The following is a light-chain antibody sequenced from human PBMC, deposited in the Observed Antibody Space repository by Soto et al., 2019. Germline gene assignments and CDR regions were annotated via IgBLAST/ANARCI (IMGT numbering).Light chain of an antibody. V-gene: IGKV1-39*01. J-gene: IGKJ5*01. CDR3: QQYGSSPSIT. CDR1: QSISSY. CDR2: AAS. Sequence: DIQMTQSPSSLSASVGDRVTITCRASQSISSYLNWYQQKPGKVTKLLIYAASSLQSGVPSRFSGSGSGTDFTLTISRLEPEDFALYYCQQYGSSPSITFGQGTRLEIK.